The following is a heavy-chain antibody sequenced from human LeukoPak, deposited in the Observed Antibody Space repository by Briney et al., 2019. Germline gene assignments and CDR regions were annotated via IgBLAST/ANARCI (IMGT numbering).Heavy chain of an antibody. V-gene: IGHV3-21*01. Sequence: GGSLGLSCVASGFTFSSYDMNWVRQAPGKGLEWVSSISSTSNYINYADSVKGRFTISRDNAKSSLYLQMNSLRVDDTAVYYCARTVFGAYNWFDLWGQGALVTVSS. CDR2: ISSTSNYI. J-gene: IGHJ5*02. D-gene: IGHD3-3*01. CDR1: GFTFSSYD. CDR3: ARTVFGAYNWFDL.